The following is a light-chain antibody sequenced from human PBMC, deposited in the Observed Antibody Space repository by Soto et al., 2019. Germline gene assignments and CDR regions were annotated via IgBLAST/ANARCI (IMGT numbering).Light chain of an antibody. CDR2: DAN. CDR3: CSYAGIFTWV. V-gene: IGLV2-11*01. CDR1: SSDVGAYNY. Sequence: QSALTQPRSVSGSPGQSVTISCTGTSSDVGAYNYVPWYQQHPGKAPKLMIYDANKRPSGVPDRFSGSKSDNTASLTISGLQAEDEADYYCCSYAGIFTWVFGGGTKVTVL. J-gene: IGLJ3*02.